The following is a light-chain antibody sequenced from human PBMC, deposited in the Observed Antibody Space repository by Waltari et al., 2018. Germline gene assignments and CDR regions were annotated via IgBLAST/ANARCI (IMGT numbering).Light chain of an antibody. CDR3: SSYGGSNNLV. J-gene: IGLJ3*02. Sequence: QSALTQPPSASGSPGQSVTISCTGTRSDVGGYNYVSWYQQHPGKAPKVMIYEVSKRPSGVPDRFSGSKSGNTASLTVSGVQAEDEADYYCSSYGGSNNLVFGGGTKLTVL. CDR1: RSDVGGYNY. V-gene: IGLV2-8*01. CDR2: EVS.